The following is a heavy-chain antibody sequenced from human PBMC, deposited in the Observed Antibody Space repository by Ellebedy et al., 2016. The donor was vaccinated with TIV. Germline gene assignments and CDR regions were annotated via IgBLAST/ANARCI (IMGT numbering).Heavy chain of an antibody. CDR2: IYYSGGT. J-gene: IGHJ5*02. Sequence: SETLSLXXTVSGGSISSYYWSWIRQPPGKGLEWIGYIYYSGGTNYNPSLKSRVTISVDTSKNQFSLKLSSVTAADTAVYYCARERSTSCYFCGNWFDPWGQGTLVTVSS. CDR3: ARERSTSCYFCGNWFDP. CDR1: GGSISSYY. D-gene: IGHD2-2*01. V-gene: IGHV4-59*12.